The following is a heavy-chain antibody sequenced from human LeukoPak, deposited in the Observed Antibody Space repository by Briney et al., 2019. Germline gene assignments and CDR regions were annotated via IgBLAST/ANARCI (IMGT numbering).Heavy chain of an antibody. CDR3: ARPKHDILTGYYSDVLDI. D-gene: IGHD3-9*01. CDR2: INPGNSDT. V-gene: IGHV5-51*01. J-gene: IGHJ3*02. Sequence: GGSLKTSCKGSGSRFTSYWIGWLRQMPGKSLGGVGIINPGNSDTRYSSSFQGQVTISADNSISTTYLQWSSLNASDTAMYYCARPKHDILTGYYSDVLDIWGRGTMVTVSS. CDR1: GSRFTSYW.